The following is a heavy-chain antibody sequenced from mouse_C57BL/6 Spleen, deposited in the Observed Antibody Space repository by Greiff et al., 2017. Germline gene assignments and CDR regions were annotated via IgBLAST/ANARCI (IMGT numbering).Heavy chain of an antibody. V-gene: IGHV1-54*01. Sequence: QVQLQQSGAELVRPGTSVKVSCKASGYAFTNYLIEWVKQRPGQGLEWIGVINPGSGGTNYNEKFKGKATLTADQSSSTAYMQLSSLTSEDSAVYFCAKGDSNHEAWFAYWGQGTLVTVSA. CDR3: AKGDSNHEAWFAY. J-gene: IGHJ3*01. CDR1: GYAFTNYL. CDR2: INPGSGGT. D-gene: IGHD2-5*01.